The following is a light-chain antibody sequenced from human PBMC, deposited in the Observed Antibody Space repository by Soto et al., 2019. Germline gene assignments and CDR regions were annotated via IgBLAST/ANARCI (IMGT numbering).Light chain of an antibody. V-gene: IGLV2-11*01. CDR3: SSYTTSTSFIL. CDR2: DVS. CDR1: NSYIGNYNY. J-gene: IGLJ2*01. Sequence: QSALTQPRSVSGSPGQSVTISCTGTNSYIGNYNYVSWYQQHPGKAPKVMIYDVSKRPSGVPDRFSGSKSGNTASLTISGLQAEDEAYYYCSSYTTSTSFILFGGGTKVTVL.